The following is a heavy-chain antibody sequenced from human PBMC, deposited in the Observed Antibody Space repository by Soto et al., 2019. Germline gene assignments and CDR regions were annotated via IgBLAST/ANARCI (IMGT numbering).Heavy chain of an antibody. Sequence: EVQLVESGGGLVQPGGSLRLSCAASGFTFSSYSMSWVRQAPGKGLEWVSYISSSSSTIYYADSVKGRFTISRDNAKNSLYLQMNSLRAEDTAVYYCARDEDCSGGSCYSCSQTFDYWGQGTLVTVSS. CDR1: GFTFSSYS. CDR2: ISSSSSTI. CDR3: ARDEDCSGGSCYSCSQTFDY. J-gene: IGHJ4*02. V-gene: IGHV3-48*01. D-gene: IGHD2-15*01.